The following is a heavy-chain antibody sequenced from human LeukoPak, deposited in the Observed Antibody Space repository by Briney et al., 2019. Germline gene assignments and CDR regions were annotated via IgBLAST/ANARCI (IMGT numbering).Heavy chain of an antibody. V-gene: IGHV3-9*01. CDR2: ISWNSGSI. CDR3: AKDRTTVTTHYFDY. CDR1: GFTFDDYA. J-gene: IGHJ4*02. D-gene: IGHD4-17*01. Sequence: GGSLRLSCAAPGFTFDDYAMHWVRQAPGKGLEWVSGISWNSGSIGYADSVKGRFTISRDNAKNSLYLQMNSLRAEDTALYYCAKDRTTVTTHYFDYWGQGALVTVSS.